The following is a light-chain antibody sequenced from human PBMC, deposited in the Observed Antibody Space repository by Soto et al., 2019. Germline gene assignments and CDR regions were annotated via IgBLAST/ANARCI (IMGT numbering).Light chain of an antibody. CDR2: GAS. Sequence: EIVLTQSPGTLSLSPGERATLSCRASLRVSSTYLAWYQHKPGQAPRLLIYGASSRATGIPDRFSGSGSGTDFTLTISRLEPEDFAVYYCQQYDTSPQTFGQGTEVEVK. CDR3: QQYDTSPQT. V-gene: IGKV3-20*01. J-gene: IGKJ1*01. CDR1: LRVSSTY.